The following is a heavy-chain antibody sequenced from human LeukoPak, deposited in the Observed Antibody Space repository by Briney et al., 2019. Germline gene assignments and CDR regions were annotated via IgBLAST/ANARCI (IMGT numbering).Heavy chain of an antibody. V-gene: IGHV4-30-4*08. CDR3: ARAGAAAGTLYYYYYMDV. CDR2: IYYSGST. Sequence: SETLSLTCTVSGGSISSGDYYWSWIRQPPGKGLEWIGYIYYSGSTYYNPSLKNRVTISVDTSKNQFSLKLSSVTAADTAVYYCARAGAAAGTLYYYYYMDVWGKGTTVTVSS. D-gene: IGHD6-13*01. J-gene: IGHJ6*03. CDR1: GGSISSGDYY.